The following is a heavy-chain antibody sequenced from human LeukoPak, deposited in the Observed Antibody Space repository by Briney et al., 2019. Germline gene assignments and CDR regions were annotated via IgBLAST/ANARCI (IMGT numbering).Heavy chain of an antibody. CDR3: ARFRAVVAATMDYFDY. D-gene: IGHD2-15*01. CDR2: MNPNSGNT. V-gene: IGHV1-18*01. Sequence: ASVKVSCKASGYTFTSYDINWVRQATGQGLEWMGWMNPNSGNTNYAQKLQGRVTMTTDTSTSTAYMELRSLRSDDTAVYYCARFRAVVAATMDYFDYWGQGTLVTVSS. J-gene: IGHJ4*02. CDR1: GYTFTSYD.